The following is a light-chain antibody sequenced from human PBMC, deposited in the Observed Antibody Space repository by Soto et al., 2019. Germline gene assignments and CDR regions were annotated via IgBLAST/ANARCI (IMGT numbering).Light chain of an antibody. CDR1: QIISIY. V-gene: IGKV1-39*01. CDR3: QQSYSTPRT. Sequence: DIQMTQSGSSLSASVGDRFTITCRASQIISIYLNWYQQKPGKAPKLLIYAASSLQSGVPSRFSGSGSGTDFTLTISSLQPEDFATYYCQQSYSTPRTFGQGTKVDIK. J-gene: IGKJ1*01. CDR2: AAS.